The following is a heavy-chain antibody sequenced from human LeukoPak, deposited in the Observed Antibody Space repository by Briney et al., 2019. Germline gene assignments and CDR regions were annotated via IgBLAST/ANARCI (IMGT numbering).Heavy chain of an antibody. J-gene: IGHJ4*02. Sequence: VAAVKVSCKTSGYTFTSYGISWVRQAPGQGLEWMGWINPNNGNTDYAQRLQGRLTVPKDTSTSTAYMELRSLRSDDTALYYCASDVGQYCSGGSCYPLDYWGQGTLVTVSS. CDR3: ASDVGQYCSGGSCYPLDY. V-gene: IGHV1-18*04. CDR1: GYTFTSYG. CDR2: INPNNGNT. D-gene: IGHD2-15*01.